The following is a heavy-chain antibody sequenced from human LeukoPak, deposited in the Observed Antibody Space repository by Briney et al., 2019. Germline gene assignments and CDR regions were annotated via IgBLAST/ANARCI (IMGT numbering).Heavy chain of an antibody. CDR3: ARGYSWHYYAFDI. J-gene: IGHJ3*02. CDR2: IYYTGST. Sequence: SETLSLTCTVSGGSISSYYWSWIRQPPGKGLEWIGYIYYTGSTNYNPSLKSRVTISVDTSKNHFSLKLTSVTAADAAVYYCARGYSWHYYAFDIWGQGTMVTVSS. CDR1: GGSISSYY. V-gene: IGHV4-59*01. D-gene: IGHD1-26*01.